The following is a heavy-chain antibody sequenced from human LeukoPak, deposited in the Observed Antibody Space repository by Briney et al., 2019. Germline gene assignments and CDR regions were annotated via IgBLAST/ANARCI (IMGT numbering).Heavy chain of an antibody. J-gene: IGHJ4*02. Sequence: SETLSLTCTVSGGSISSYYWSWIRQPPGKGLEWIGYIYYSGSTNYNLSLKSRVTISVDTSKNQFSLKLSSVTAADTAVYYCARLYSSSWSLPRIDYWGQGTLVTVSS. CDR2: IYYSGST. CDR1: GGSISSYY. V-gene: IGHV4-59*08. D-gene: IGHD6-13*01. CDR3: ARLYSSSWSLPRIDY.